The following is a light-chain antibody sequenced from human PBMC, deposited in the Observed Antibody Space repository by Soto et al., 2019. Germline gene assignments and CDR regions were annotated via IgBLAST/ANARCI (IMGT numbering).Light chain of an antibody. V-gene: IGLV1-40*01. CDR1: SSNIGAGFD. Sequence: QLVLTQPPSVSGAPGQSVTISCTGSSSNIGAGFDVHWYQQLPETAPKLLIDDNTNRPSGVPDRFSGSKFGTSASLANTGLHAEDEGDYFCQSYDNSLSGPVVFGGGTKLTAL. CDR2: DNT. CDR3: QSYDNSLSGPVV. J-gene: IGLJ2*01.